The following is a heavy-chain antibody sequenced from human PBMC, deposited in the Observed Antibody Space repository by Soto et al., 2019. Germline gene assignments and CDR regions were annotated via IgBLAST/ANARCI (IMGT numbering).Heavy chain of an antibody. CDR2: IWYDGSNK. Sequence: QLQLVESGGGVVQPGRSLRLSCAASGFTFSSYGMHWVRQAPGKGLEGVAVIWYDGSNKYYADSVKGRFIISRDNFKITLDLQMNSLRAEDRAVYYCARELGYCSSTSCYKGYYGMDVWGPGTTVTVS. J-gene: IGHJ6*02. D-gene: IGHD2-2*02. CDR3: ARELGYCSSTSCYKGYYGMDV. CDR1: GFTFSSYG. V-gene: IGHV3-33*01.